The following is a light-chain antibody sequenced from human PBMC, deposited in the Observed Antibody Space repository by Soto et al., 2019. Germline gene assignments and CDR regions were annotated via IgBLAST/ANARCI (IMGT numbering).Light chain of an antibody. J-gene: IGKJ5*01. Sequence: DIQMTQSPSTLSASVGDRVTITCRASQSISSWLAWYQQKPGKAPKLLIYKASTLKSGVPSRFSGSGSGTEFTLTINSLQPEDYATYYCQQFHSFPITFGQGTRLEIK. CDR3: QQFHSFPIT. V-gene: IGKV1-5*03. CDR2: KAS. CDR1: QSISSW.